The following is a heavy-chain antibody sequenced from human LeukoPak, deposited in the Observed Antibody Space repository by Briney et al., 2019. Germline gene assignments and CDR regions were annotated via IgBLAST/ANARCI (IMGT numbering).Heavy chain of an antibody. J-gene: IGHJ4*02. Sequence: PGGSLRLSCAATGFTFSSYAMSWVRQAPGKGLEWVSSVSGSGGSTYYADSVKGRFTISRDNSKNTLYLQMNSLRAEDTAVYYCAKQWVTVTSPHGYWGQGTLVTVSS. D-gene: IGHD4-17*01. CDR3: AKQWVTVTSPHGY. CDR1: GFTFSSYA. CDR2: VSGSGGST. V-gene: IGHV3-23*01.